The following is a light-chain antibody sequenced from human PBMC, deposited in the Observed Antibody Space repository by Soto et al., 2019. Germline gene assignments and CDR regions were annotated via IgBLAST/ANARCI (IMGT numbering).Light chain of an antibody. CDR3: QQYGSTTLCT. CDR1: QSVSSSY. CDR2: GAS. J-gene: IGKJ3*01. V-gene: IGKV3-20*01. Sequence: EIVLTQSPGTLSLSPGERATLSCRASQSVSSSYLAWYQQKPGQAPRLLIYGASSRATGIPDRFSGSGSGTDFTLTISRLEPEDVAVYYCQQYGSTTLCTFGPGTKVDIK.